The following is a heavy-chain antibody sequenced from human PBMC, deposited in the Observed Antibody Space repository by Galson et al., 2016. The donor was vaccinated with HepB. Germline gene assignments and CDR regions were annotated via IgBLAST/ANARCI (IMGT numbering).Heavy chain of an antibody. V-gene: IGHV3-7*03. Sequence: SLRLSCAASDFMFSNYDMQWARQAPGKGLEWVANIKPDGSEKYYVDSVEGRFTISRDNAKNSLYLQMNSLRAEDTALYYCTRDGTLRPLGYWGQGTLVTVSS. D-gene: IGHD3-22*01. CDR2: IKPDGSEK. CDR1: DFMFSNYD. J-gene: IGHJ4*02. CDR3: TRDGTLRPLGY.